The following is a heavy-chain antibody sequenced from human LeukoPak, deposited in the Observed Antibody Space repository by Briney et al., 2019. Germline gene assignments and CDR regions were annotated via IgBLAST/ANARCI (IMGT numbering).Heavy chain of an antibody. D-gene: IGHD3-3*01. CDR1: GFTFSSYW. CDR3: ARGSGVTYYYYYGMDV. CDR2: IKQDGSEK. Sequence: PGGSLRLSCAASGFTFSSYWMSWVRQAPGKGLEWAANIKQDGSEKYYVDSVKGRFTISRDNAKNSLYLQMNSLRAEDTAVYYCARGSGVTYYYYYGMDVWGQGTTVTVSS. J-gene: IGHJ6*02. V-gene: IGHV3-7*01.